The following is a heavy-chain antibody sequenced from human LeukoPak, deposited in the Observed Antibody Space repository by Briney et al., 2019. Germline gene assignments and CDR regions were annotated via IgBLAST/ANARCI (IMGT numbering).Heavy chain of an antibody. D-gene: IGHD3-22*01. Sequence: GESLKISCSGSGYTFTNYNIAWVRQMPGKGLEFMGIIYPVDSHVTYSPSFQGQVTISADKSVSTTYLQWSSLKASDTAIYYCARLDEGFYYDGGGFLYWGQGTLLAVSS. CDR3: ARLDEGFYYDGGGFLY. V-gene: IGHV5-51*01. J-gene: IGHJ4*02. CDR1: GYTFTNYN. CDR2: IYPVDSHV.